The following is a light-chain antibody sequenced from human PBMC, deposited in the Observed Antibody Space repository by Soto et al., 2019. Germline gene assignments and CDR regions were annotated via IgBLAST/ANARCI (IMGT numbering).Light chain of an antibody. CDR2: GNH. J-gene: IGLJ1*01. CDR1: SSNIEAAND. Sequence: QSVLTQPPSVSGAPGQRVTIYCTGSSSNIEAANDVHWYQQLPGRAPTLLIYGNHNRPSGVPDRFSGSKSGTSASLAITGLQSEDEAHYYCQSYDNSLSDYVLGTGTKV. CDR3: QSYDNSLSDYV. V-gene: IGLV1-40*01.